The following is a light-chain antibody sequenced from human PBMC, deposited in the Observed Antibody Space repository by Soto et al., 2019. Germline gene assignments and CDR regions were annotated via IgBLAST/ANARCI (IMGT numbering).Light chain of an antibody. J-gene: IGKJ3*01. CDR3: QQYNNWPPFT. CDR2: VAS. Sequence: EIVMTQSPATLSVSPGERATLSCRASQSVSSNLAWYQQKPGQPPRLLIYVASTRATGIPARFSGSGSGTEFTLTISSLQSEDFAVYYCQQYNNWPPFTFGPGTKVDIK. CDR1: QSVSSN. V-gene: IGKV3-15*01.